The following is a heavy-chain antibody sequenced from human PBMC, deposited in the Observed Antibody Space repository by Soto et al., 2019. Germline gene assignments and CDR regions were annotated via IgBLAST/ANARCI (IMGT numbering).Heavy chain of an antibody. Sequence: SQTLSLTCAISGDSVSSNSAAWNWIRQSPSRGLEWPGRTYYRSKWYNDYAVSVKSRITINPDTSKNQFSLQLNSVTPEDTAVYYCARRWGNSSIAARINWFDPWGQGTLVTVSS. CDR1: GDSVSSNSAA. V-gene: IGHV6-1*01. CDR2: TYYRSKWYN. J-gene: IGHJ5*02. D-gene: IGHD6-6*01. CDR3: ARRWGNSSIAARINWFDP.